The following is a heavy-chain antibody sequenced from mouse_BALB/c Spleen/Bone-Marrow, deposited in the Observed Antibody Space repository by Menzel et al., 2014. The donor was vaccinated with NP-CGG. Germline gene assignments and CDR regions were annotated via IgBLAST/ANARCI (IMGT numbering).Heavy chain of an antibody. V-gene: IGHV4-1*02. D-gene: IGHD2-1*01. CDR1: GFDFSRYW. Sequence: EVQLQQSGGGLVQPGGSLKLSCAASGFDFSRYWMSWVRQAPGKGLEWIGEINPDSSTINYTPSLKDKFIISRDNAKNTLYLQMSKVGSEDTALYYCARQGYYGKGDYWGQGTTLTVSS. CDR3: ARQGYYGKGDY. CDR2: INPDSSTI. J-gene: IGHJ2*01.